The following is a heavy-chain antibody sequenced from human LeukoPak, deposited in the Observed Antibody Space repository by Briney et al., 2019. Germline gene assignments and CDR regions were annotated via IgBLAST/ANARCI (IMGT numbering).Heavy chain of an antibody. V-gene: IGHV4-39*07. Sequence: SETLSLTCTVSGGSISSSSYYWGWIRQPPGKGLEWIGSIYYSGSTYYNPSLKSRVTISVDTSKNQFSLKLSSVTAADTAVYYCARNLPSYYYDSSGHGVDYWGQGTLVTVSS. CDR2: IYYSGST. D-gene: IGHD3-22*01. CDR1: GGSISSSSYY. J-gene: IGHJ4*02. CDR3: ARNLPSYYYDSSGHGVDY.